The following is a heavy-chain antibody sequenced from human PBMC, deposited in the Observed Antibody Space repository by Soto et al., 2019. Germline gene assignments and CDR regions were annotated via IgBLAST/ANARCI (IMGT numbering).Heavy chain of an antibody. D-gene: IGHD2-8*02. J-gene: IGHJ4*02. CDR1: GGSFSGYY. CDR3: AREKITGLFDY. Sequence: SXTLSLTCAVYGGSFSGYYWTWIRQPPVTGLGGMGEINHGGSTNYNPSLKSRVTISVDTSKNQFSLKLTSVTAAETVVYYCAREKITGLFDYGGQGTLVTVSS. V-gene: IGHV4-34*01. CDR2: INHGGST.